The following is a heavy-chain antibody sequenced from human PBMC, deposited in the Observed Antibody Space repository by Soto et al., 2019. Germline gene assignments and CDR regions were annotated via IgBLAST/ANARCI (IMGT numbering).Heavy chain of an antibody. D-gene: IGHD2-2*01. V-gene: IGHV3-23*01. CDR2: ISGSGGST. J-gene: IGHJ4*02. CDR1: GFTFSSYA. CDR3: AKEPAYIVVVPAANYDY. Sequence: EVQLLESGGGLVQPVGSLRLSCAASGFTFSSYAMSWVRQAPGKGLEWVSAISGSGGSTYYADSVKGRFTISRDNSKNTLYLQMNSLRAEDTAVYYCAKEPAYIVVVPAANYDYWGQGTLVTVSS.